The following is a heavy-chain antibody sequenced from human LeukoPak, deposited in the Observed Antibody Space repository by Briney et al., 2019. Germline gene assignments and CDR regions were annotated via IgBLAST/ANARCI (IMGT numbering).Heavy chain of an antibody. V-gene: IGHV4-59*01. J-gene: IGHJ6*04. CDR3: AREVSVSRPVGAATGTPSGDV. CDR2: IYYSGST. D-gene: IGHD1-14*01. CDR1: GGSISSYY. Sequence: SETLSLTCTVSGGSISSYYWSWIRQPPGKGLEWIGYIYYSGSTNYNPSLKSRVTISVDTSKNQFSLKLSSVTAADTAVYYCAREVSVSRPVGAATGTPSGDVWGKGTTVTVSS.